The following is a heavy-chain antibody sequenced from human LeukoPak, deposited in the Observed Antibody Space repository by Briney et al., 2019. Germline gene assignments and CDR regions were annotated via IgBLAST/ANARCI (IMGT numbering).Heavy chain of an antibody. CDR1: GYTVSSNY. Sequence: PGGSLRLSCAASGYTVSSNYMSWVRQAPGKGLEWVANIKQDGSEKYYVDSVKGRFTISRDNAKNSLYLQMNSLRAEDTAVYYCARSAFRDYYYGMDVWGQGTTVTVSS. CDR3: ARSAFRDYYYGMDV. J-gene: IGHJ6*02. D-gene: IGHD3-10*01. CDR2: IKQDGSEK. V-gene: IGHV3-7*01.